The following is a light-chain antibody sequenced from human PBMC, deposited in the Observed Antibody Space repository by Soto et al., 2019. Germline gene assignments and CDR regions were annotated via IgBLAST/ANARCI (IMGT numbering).Light chain of an antibody. Sequence: QSALTQPPSASGSPGQSVTISCTGTSSDVGGYSFVSWYQQHPGKAPKLMIYELSKRPSGVPDRFSGSKAGNTASLTVSGLQAEDEAEYYCSSYAGSNNLLFGGGTKVTVL. J-gene: IGLJ2*01. V-gene: IGLV2-8*01. CDR3: SSYAGSNNLL. CDR2: ELS. CDR1: SSDVGGYSF.